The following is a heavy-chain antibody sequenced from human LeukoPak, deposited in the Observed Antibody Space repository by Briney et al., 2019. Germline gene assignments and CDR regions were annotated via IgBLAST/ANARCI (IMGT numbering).Heavy chain of an antibody. J-gene: IGHJ6*02. D-gene: IGHD6-19*01. Sequence: PGGSLRLSCAASGFTLSNAWMNWVRQAPGKGLEWVGRIQSKTDGGTTEYAAPVKGRFTISRDNSKNTLYLQMNSLRVEDTAVYCCARPSHPKTNGWYYFFGMDVWGQGTTVTVSS. CDR3: ARPSHPKTNGWYYFFGMDV. CDR2: IQSKTDGGTT. CDR1: GFTLSNAW. V-gene: IGHV3-15*01.